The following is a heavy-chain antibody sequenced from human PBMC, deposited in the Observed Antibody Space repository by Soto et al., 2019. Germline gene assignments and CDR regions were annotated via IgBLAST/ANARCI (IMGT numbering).Heavy chain of an antibody. CDR2: IYYSGST. D-gene: IGHD2-15*01. CDR3: ARDRHYCSGGSCYGRYYYYGMDV. Sequence: SETLSLTCTVSGGSISSGGYYWSWIRQHPGKGLEWIGYIYYSGSTYYNPSLKSRVTISVDTSKNQFSLKLSSVTAADTAVYYCARDRHYCSGGSCYGRYYYYGMDVWGQGTTVTVSS. CDR1: GGSISSGGYY. J-gene: IGHJ6*02. V-gene: IGHV4-31*03.